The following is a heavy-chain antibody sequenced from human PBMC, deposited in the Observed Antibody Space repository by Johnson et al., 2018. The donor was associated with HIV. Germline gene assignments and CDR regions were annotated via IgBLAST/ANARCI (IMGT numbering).Heavy chain of an antibody. CDR2: ISYDGSNK. V-gene: IGHV3-30*04. CDR1: GFTFSSYA. J-gene: IGHJ3*02. CDR3: ARDRGAFDI. Sequence: QVQLVESGGGVVQPGRSLRLSCAASGFTFSSYAMHWVRQAPGKGLECVAVISYDGSNKYYADSVKGRFTISRDNSKNTLYLQMNSLRAEDTAVYYCARDRGAFDIWGQGTMVTVSS.